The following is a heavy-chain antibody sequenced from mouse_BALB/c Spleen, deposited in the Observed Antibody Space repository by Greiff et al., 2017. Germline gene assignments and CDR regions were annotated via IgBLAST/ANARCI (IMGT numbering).Heavy chain of an antibody. CDR1: GYAFSSSW. J-gene: IGHJ4*01. CDR2: IYPGDGDT. V-gene: IGHV1-82*01. CDR3: AGLRGGYYAMDY. Sequence: QVHVKQSGPELVKPGASVKISCKASGYAFSSSWMNWVKQRPGQGLEWIGRIYPGDGDTNYNGKFKGKATLTADKSSSTAYMQLSSLTSVDSAVYFCAGLRGGYYAMDYWGQGTSVTVSS. D-gene: IGHD2-2*01.